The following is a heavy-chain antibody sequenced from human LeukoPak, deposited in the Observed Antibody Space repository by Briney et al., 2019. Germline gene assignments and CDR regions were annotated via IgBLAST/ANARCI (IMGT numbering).Heavy chain of an antibody. CDR2: IYYSGNT. Sequence: SETLSLTCTVSGGSISSYYWSWIRQPPGKGLEWIGCIYYSGNTYYNPSLKSRVTISVDTSKNQFSLKLSSVTAADTAVYYCARRAVAGPFDYWGQGTLVTVSS. J-gene: IGHJ4*02. CDR3: ARRAVAGPFDY. D-gene: IGHD6-19*01. V-gene: IGHV4-59*08. CDR1: GGSISSYY.